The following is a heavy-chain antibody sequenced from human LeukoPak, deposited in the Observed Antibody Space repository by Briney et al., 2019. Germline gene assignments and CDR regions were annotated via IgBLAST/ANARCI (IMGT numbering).Heavy chain of an antibody. CDR1: GGSISSYY. J-gene: IGHJ6*03. CDR2: IYTSGST. Sequence: SEPLSLTCTVSGGSISSYYWSWIRQPPGKGLEWIGYIYTSGSTNYNPSLKSRVTISVDTSKNQFSLKLSSVTAADTAVYYCARHISLYYYYYMDVWGKGTTVTVSS. D-gene: IGHD2-21*01. CDR3: ARHISLYYYYYMDV. V-gene: IGHV4-4*09.